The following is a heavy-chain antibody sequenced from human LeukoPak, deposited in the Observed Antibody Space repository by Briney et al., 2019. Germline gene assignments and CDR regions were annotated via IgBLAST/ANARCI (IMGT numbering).Heavy chain of an antibody. CDR3: AKSLYYYDSSGLLDY. Sequence: GGSLRLSCAASGFTFSSYGMHWVRQAPGKGLEWVAFIRYDGSNKYYADSVKGRFTISGDNSKNTLYLQMNSLRAEDTAVYYCAKSLYYYDSSGLLDYWGQGTLVTVSS. CDR1: GFTFSSYG. D-gene: IGHD3-22*01. J-gene: IGHJ4*02. CDR2: IRYDGSNK. V-gene: IGHV3-30*02.